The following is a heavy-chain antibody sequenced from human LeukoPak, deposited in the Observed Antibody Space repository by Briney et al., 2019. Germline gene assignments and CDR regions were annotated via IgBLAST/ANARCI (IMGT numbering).Heavy chain of an antibody. Sequence: PGGSLRLSCAASGFTFSDYYVSWIRQAPGKGLEWVSYISSSSSDTNYADSVKGRFTISRDNAKNSLYLQMNSLRAEDTAVYYCARLTNDVSGYYLDYWGQGTLVTVSS. D-gene: IGHD3-22*01. V-gene: IGHV3-11*03. J-gene: IGHJ4*02. CDR2: ISSSSSDT. CDR3: ARLTNDVSGYYLDY. CDR1: GFTFSDYY.